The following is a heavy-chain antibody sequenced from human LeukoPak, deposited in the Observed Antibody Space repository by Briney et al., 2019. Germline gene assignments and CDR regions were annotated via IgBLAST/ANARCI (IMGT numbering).Heavy chain of an antibody. CDR2: ITTYSGNT. Sequence: APVKVSCKASGYTFTTFAINWVRQAPGQGLEWMGWITTYSGNTNYARRLRGRVTMTTDISTNTAYMELRNLRSDDTAVYYCARGTGDMGYWGQGTLVTVSS. J-gene: IGHJ4*02. V-gene: IGHV1-18*01. CDR3: ARGTGDMGY. D-gene: IGHD2-15*01. CDR1: GYTFTTFA.